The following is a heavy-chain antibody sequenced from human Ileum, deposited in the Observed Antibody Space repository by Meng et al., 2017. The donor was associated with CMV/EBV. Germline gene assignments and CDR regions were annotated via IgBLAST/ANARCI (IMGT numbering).Heavy chain of an antibody. Sequence: SETLSLTCTVSGDSISSNTSNSYYWGWIRQPPGKGLEWIGNIHYSGSTWYNPSLQSRVTISVDTSKNHFSLKLSSVTAADTAVYYCARLLFYRREHQLVPPLPTKDWGQGTLVTVSS. D-gene: IGHD6-13*01. V-gene: IGHV4-39*07. CDR1: GDSISSNTSNSYY. J-gene: IGHJ4*02. CDR3: ARLLFYRREHQLVPPLPTKD. CDR2: IHYSGST.